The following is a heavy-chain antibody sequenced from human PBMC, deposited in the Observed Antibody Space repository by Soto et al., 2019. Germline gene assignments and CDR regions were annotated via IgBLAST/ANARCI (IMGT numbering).Heavy chain of an antibody. Sequence: PGGSRSLSCAPSGLLSIRYATNWVLQAPGQGRSWVSCLTGCGRSTYYPDPVKGRFTISRDNSAHTLYLHMYSLRDEGTAVDYGARAHVVSAMDYYYYCGLAVSGRGTSVNVS. D-gene: IGHD2-21*02. J-gene: IGHJ6*02. CDR2: LTGCGRST. V-gene: IGHV3-23*01. CDR3: ARAHVVSAMDYYYYCGLAV. CDR1: GLLSIRYA.